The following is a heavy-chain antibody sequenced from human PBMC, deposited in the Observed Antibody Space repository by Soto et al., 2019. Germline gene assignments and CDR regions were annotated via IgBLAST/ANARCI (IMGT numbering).Heavy chain of an antibody. CDR1: GFTFSTYG. Sequence: QVQLVESGGGVVQPGRSLRLSCAASGFTFSTYGMHWVRQAPGKGLEWVAVISYDGSHKYYADSVKGRFTISRDNSKNTLYLQMNRLRVEDTAVYYCAKAFSDYHDRSSLGYWGKGTLVTVSS. V-gene: IGHV3-30*18. D-gene: IGHD3-22*01. CDR3: AKAFSDYHDRSSLGY. CDR2: ISYDGSHK. J-gene: IGHJ4*02.